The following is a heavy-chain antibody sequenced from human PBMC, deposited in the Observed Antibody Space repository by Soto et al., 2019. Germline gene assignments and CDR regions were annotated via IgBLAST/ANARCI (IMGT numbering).Heavy chain of an antibody. CDR3: TRPGPLYSSGWYPDY. V-gene: IGHV3-73*01. CDR1: GFTFSGSA. CDR2: IRSKANSYAT. Sequence: GGSLRLSCAASGFTFSGSAMHWVRQASGKGLEWVGRIRSKANSYATAYAASVKGRFTISRDDSKNTAYLQMNSLKTEDTAVYYCTRPGPLYSSGWYPDYWGQGTLVTVSS. D-gene: IGHD6-19*01. J-gene: IGHJ4*02.